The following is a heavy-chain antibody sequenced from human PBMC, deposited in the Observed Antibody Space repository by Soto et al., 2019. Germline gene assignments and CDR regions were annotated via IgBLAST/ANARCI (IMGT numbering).Heavy chain of an antibody. V-gene: IGHV3-33*01. CDR2: IWYDGSNK. CDR3: ARDRTVRDLKAPFDP. CDR1: GFTFSSYG. Sequence: QVQLVESGGGVVQPGRSLRLSCAASGFTFSSYGMHWVRQAPGKGLEWVAVIWYDGSNKYYADSVKGRFTISRDNSKNTLYLQMNSLRAEDTAVYYCARDRTVRDLKAPFDPWGQGTLVTVSS. D-gene: IGHD3-10*01. J-gene: IGHJ5*02.